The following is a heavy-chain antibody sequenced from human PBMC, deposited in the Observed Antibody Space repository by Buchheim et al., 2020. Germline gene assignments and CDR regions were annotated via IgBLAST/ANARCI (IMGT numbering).Heavy chain of an antibody. CDR1: GFTFSSYA. CDR2: ISYDGSNK. CDR3: AREMGYCSSTSCYGGDYYYGMDV. V-gene: IGHV3-30-3*01. J-gene: IGHJ6*02. D-gene: IGHD2-2*01. Sequence: VQLLESGGGLVQPGGSLRLSCAASGFTFSSYAMSWVRQAPGKGLEWVAVISYDGSNKYYADSVKGRFTISRDNSKNKLYLQMNSLRAEDTAVYYCAREMGYCSSTSCYGGDYYYGMDVWGQGTT.